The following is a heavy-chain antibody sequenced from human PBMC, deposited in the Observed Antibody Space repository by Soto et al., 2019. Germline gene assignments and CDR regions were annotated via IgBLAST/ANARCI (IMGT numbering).Heavy chain of an antibody. D-gene: IGHD2-15*01. Sequence: DVQLLESGGGLVQPEGSLRLSCADSGFTFSSYAMGWVRQGPGKGLEWVAVVSIGGSTHYADSVRGRFTISRDNSKNTLSLQMNSLTAEDTAVYFCEKRRGAGGHFDYWGQGAMVTVSS. J-gene: IGHJ4*02. CDR3: EKRRGAGGHFDY. CDR2: VSIGGST. CDR1: GFTFSSYA. V-gene: IGHV3-23*01.